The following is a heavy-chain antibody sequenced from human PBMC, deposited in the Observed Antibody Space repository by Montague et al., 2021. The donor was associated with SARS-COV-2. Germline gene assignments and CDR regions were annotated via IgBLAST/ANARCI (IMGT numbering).Heavy chain of an antibody. CDR3: ARGLPAGPNFGMDV. CDR1: GDSVSSNSGA. CDR2: THYRSKWYY. V-gene: IGHV6-1*01. J-gene: IGHJ6*02. D-gene: IGHD2-2*01. Sequence: CAISGDSVSSNSGAWNWLRQSPSRGLEWLGRTHYRSKWYYNYGVSVESRITVNADTSKNQVFLQLNSVTPEDTAVYFCARGLPAGPNFGMDVWGQGTTVTVSS.